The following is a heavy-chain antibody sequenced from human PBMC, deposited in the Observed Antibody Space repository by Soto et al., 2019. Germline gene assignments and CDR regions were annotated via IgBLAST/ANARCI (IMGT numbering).Heavy chain of an antibody. J-gene: IGHJ4*02. Sequence: QVQLVQSGAVVKKPGASVKVSCKASGYTFTSYDINWVRQATGQGLEWMGWMNPNSGNTGYAQKFQGRVSMTRNTSIITAYMELSSLRSEDTAVYYCARGRHRAVATDYWGQGTLVTVSS. CDR2: MNPNSGNT. D-gene: IGHD6-19*01. CDR3: ARGRHRAVATDY. V-gene: IGHV1-8*01. CDR1: GYTFTSYD.